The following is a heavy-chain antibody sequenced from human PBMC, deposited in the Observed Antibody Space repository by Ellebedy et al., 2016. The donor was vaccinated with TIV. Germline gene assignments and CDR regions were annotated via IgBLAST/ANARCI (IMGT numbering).Heavy chain of an antibody. D-gene: IGHD3-3*01. V-gene: IGHV3-48*03. Sequence: PGGSLRLSCAASKFTFSSYEMNWVRQAPGKGLEWVSYISNSGTTIYYADSVKGRFIISRDNTKNSLYLQMNSLRAEYTAAYYCATTSDDFWSGYYDYWGQGTLVTVSS. CDR3: ATTSDDFWSGYYDY. J-gene: IGHJ4*02. CDR2: ISNSGTTI. CDR1: KFTFSSYE.